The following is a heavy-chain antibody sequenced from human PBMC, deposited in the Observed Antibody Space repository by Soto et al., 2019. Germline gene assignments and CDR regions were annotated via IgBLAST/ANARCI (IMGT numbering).Heavy chain of an antibody. CDR3: AKEKISTSCCNWFDP. J-gene: IGHJ5*02. Sequence: GGSLRLSCVASGFTFSNYGMTWVRQAPGKGLEWVSGISDNGRTTSYADSVKGRFTISRDNSKNTLSVQMNSLRADDTAVYYCAKEKISTSCCNWFDPWGQGTLVTVSS. CDR1: GFTFSNYG. D-gene: IGHD2-2*01. V-gene: IGHV3-23*01. CDR2: ISDNGRTT.